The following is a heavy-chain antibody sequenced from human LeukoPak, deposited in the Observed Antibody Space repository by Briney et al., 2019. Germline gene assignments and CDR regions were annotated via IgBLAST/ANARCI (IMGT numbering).Heavy chain of an antibody. CDR3: ARDYYGSGSYLLIYYYGMDV. J-gene: IGHJ6*02. Sequence: ASVKVSCKASGYTFTNYAINWVRQAPGQGLEWMGWISPYNGDTNYAQKLQGRVTMTTDTSTSTAYMELRSLRSDDTDVYYCARDYYGSGSYLLIYYYGMDVWGQGTTVTVSS. CDR2: ISPYNGDT. D-gene: IGHD3-10*01. V-gene: IGHV1-18*01. CDR1: GYTFTNYA.